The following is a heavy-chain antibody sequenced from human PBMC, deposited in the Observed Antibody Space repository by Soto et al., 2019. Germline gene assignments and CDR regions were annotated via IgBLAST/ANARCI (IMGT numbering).Heavy chain of an antibody. CDR1: GDSINSDNYY. CDR2: IYYRGNT. J-gene: IGHJ4*02. CDR3: ARLEGLATISYYFDY. Sequence: PSETLSLTCSVTGDSINSDNYYWGWIRQPPGKGLEWIGSIYYRGNTYYNPSLKTRVTISLDKSKSQFSLKLNSVTAADSAVYFCARLEGLATISYYFDYWGQGTLVTVSS. D-gene: IGHD3-9*01. V-gene: IGHV4-39*01.